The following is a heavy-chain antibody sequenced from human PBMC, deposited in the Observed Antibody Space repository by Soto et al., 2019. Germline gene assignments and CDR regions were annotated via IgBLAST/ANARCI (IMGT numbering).Heavy chain of an antibody. Sequence: GSGPTLVNPTQTLTLTGTFSGFSLSTSGTCVSWIRQPPGKALEWLALIDWDDDKYYSTSLKTRLTISKDTSKNQVVLTMTNMDPVDTATYYCARITPPTYYYDSSGPYDAFDIWGQGTMVTVSS. CDR3: ARITPPTYYYDSSGPYDAFDI. V-gene: IGHV2-70*01. J-gene: IGHJ3*02. CDR1: GFSLSTSGTC. CDR2: IDWDDDK. D-gene: IGHD3-22*01.